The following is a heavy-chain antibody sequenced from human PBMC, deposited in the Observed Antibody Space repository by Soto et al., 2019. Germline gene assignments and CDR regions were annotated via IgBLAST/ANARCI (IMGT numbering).Heavy chain of an antibody. Sequence: GGSLRLSCAASGFTFSSYSMNWVRQAPGKGLEWVSSISSSSSYIYYADSVKGRFTISRDNAKNSLYLQMNSLRAEDTAVYYCAREDTVTDDYYYYYYMDVWGKGTTVTVSS. CDR3: AREDTVTDDYYYYYYMDV. CDR1: GFTFSSYS. J-gene: IGHJ6*03. CDR2: ISSSSSYI. V-gene: IGHV3-21*01. D-gene: IGHD4-4*01.